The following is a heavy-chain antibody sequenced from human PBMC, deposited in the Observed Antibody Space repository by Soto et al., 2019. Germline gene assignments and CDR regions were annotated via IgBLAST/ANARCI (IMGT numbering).Heavy chain of an antibody. CDR3: ARDEYHYGSGSSYSTLDD. J-gene: IGHJ4*02. CDR1: GYTFTNHY. V-gene: IGHV1-46*01. D-gene: IGHD3-10*01. CDR2: INPSGGKT. Sequence: QVQLEQSGAEVKKPGASVKVSCKASGYTFTNHYIHWVRQGPGQGPDWMGTINPSGGKTDYAQKFKGRVTLTSDTPTSTVYMELSSLRSEDTAIYYCARDEYHYGSGSSYSTLDDWGQGTLVPVSS.